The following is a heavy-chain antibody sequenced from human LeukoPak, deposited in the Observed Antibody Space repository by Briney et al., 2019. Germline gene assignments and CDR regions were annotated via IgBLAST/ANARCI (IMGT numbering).Heavy chain of an antibody. CDR3: ARRYCSGGHCYYFDS. Sequence: SETLSLTCTVSGGSISSSSHYWGWIRQPPGMGLEWIGIIYYSGGTYYNPSLNSRVTVSLDTSKNQFSLTVTSVTAADTAVYYCARRYCSGGHCYYFDSWGQGTLVTVSS. CDR2: IYYSGGT. D-gene: IGHD2-15*01. J-gene: IGHJ4*02. V-gene: IGHV4-39*01. CDR1: GGSISSSSHY.